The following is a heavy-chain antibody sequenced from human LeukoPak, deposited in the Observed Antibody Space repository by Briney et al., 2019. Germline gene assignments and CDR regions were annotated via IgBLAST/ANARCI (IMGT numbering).Heavy chain of an antibody. J-gene: IGHJ3*02. CDR2: IYASGST. Sequence: SETLSLTCTVSGGSISSYYWSWLRQPPGKGLEWIGYIYASGSTNYNPSLKSRVTISVDTSKNQLSLNLRFVTAADTAVYYCATKHSSSSAYDAFDIWGQGTMVTVSS. CDR1: GGSISSYY. CDR3: ATKHSSSSAYDAFDI. V-gene: IGHV4-4*09. D-gene: IGHD6-6*01.